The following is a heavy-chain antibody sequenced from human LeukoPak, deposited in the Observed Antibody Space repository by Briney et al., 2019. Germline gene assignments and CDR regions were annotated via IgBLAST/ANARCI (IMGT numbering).Heavy chain of an antibody. CDR2: ISYDGSNK. Sequence: GRSLRLSCAASGFTFSSYGMHWVRQAPGTGLEWVAVISYDGSNKYYADSVKGRFTISRDNSKNTLYLQMNSLRVEDTAVYYCARHDYSNFVGWFDPWGQGTLVSVPP. J-gene: IGHJ5*02. CDR3: ARHDYSNFVGWFDP. CDR1: GFTFSSYG. V-gene: IGHV3-30*03. D-gene: IGHD4-11*01.